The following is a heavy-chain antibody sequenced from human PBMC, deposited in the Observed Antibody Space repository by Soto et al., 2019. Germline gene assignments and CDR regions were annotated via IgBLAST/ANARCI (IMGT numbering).Heavy chain of an antibody. D-gene: IGHD6-13*01. CDR1: GGSISSYY. J-gene: IGHJ5*02. CDR3: ARGLASSSWDPNWFDP. V-gene: IGHV4-59*01. Sequence: SETLSLTCTVSGGSISSYYWSWIRQPPGKGLEWIGYIYYSGSTNYNPSLKSRVTISVDTPKNQFSLKLSSVTAADTAVYYCARGLASSSWDPNWFDPWGQGTLVTVS. CDR2: IYYSGST.